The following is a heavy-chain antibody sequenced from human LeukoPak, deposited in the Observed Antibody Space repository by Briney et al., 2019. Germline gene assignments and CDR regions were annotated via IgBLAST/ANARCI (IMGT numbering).Heavy chain of an antibody. D-gene: IGHD3-3*01. J-gene: IGHJ4*02. V-gene: IGHV3-7*01. CDR2: INPDGSIK. CDR3: ASGFLQWLH. CDR1: GFTFCAYS. Sequence: GGSLRLSCAASGFTFCAYSMSCVRQAPGRGLEWVANINPDGSIKYHVDSIKGRFTISRDNAKNSVYLQMNSLRAGDTAVYYCASGFLQWLHWGQGTLVTVSS.